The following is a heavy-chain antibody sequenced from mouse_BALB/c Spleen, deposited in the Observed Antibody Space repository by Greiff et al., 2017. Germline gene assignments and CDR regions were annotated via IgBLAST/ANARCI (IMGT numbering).Heavy chain of an antibody. CDR1: GYTFNDYT. CDR3: ARDYGSFAY. J-gene: IGHJ3*01. Sequence: EVQLHQSGPELVKPGASVKISCKPTGYTFNDYTMHWVKQSLGKSLEWIGGINHNNGGTSYNQKFTGKATLTVDKSSNKTYMELRSLTSEDSAVYYCARDYGSFAYWGQGTLVTVSA. CDR2: INHNNGGT. V-gene: IGHV1-18*01. D-gene: IGHD1-1*01.